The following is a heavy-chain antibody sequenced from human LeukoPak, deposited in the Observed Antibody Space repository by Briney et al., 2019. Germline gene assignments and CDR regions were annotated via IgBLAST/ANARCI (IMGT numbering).Heavy chain of an antibody. D-gene: IGHD1-14*01. J-gene: IGHJ5*02. CDR2: IRYDGSNE. CDR3: VKFVAGNS. Sequence: GSLRLSFAASGFPFNNYGMHWVRQAPGKGLEWVAFIRYDGSNEYYADSVKGRFTVHRDNSKNTLFLRMNSLRIEDTAVYFCVKFVAGNSWGQGTLVTVSS. CDR1: GFPFNNYG. V-gene: IGHV3-30*02.